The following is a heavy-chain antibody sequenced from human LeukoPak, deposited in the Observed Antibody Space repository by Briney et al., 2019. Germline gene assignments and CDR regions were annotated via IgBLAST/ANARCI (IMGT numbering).Heavy chain of an antibody. CDR3: ARGTKWVPAAIHYFDY. Sequence: SETLSLTCAVSGYSISSGYYWGWIRQPPGKGLEWIGSIYHSGSTYYNPSLKSRVTISVDASKNQFSLKLSSVTAADTAVYYCARGTKWVPAAIHYFDYWGQGTLVTVSP. D-gene: IGHD2-2*02. CDR2: IYHSGST. J-gene: IGHJ4*02. V-gene: IGHV4-38-2*01. CDR1: GYSISSGYY.